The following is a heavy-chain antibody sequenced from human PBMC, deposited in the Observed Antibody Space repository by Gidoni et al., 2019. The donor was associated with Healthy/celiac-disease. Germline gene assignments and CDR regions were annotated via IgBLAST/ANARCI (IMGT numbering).Heavy chain of an antibody. V-gene: IGHV1-3*01. CDR1: GYTFTSYA. D-gene: IGHD4-17*01. CDR3: ARTYGRQYYFDY. Sequence: QVQLVQSAAEVNKPGASVNVSCKASGYTFTSYAMHWVRQAPGQRLEWMGWINAGNGNTKYSQKFQGRVTITRDTSASTAYMELSSLRSEDTAVYYCARTYGRQYYFDYWGQGTLVTVSS. J-gene: IGHJ4*02. CDR2: INAGNGNT.